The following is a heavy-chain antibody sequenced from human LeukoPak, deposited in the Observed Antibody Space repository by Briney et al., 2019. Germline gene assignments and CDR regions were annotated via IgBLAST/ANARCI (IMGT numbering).Heavy chain of an antibody. CDR2: ISGSGDRK. CDR1: GFTFSSYA. Sequence: PGGSLRLSCAASGFTFSSYAMSWVRQAPGKGLEWVSGISGSGDRKYYADSVKGRFTISRDNSKNTLYLRMNSLRAEDTAVYYCAKWGCSGSDCYPFDYWGQGTLVTVSS. CDR3: AKWGCSGSDCYPFDY. V-gene: IGHV3-23*01. D-gene: IGHD2-21*02. J-gene: IGHJ4*02.